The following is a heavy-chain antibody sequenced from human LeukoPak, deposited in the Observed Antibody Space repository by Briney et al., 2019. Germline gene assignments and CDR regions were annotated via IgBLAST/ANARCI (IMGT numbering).Heavy chain of an antibody. CDR1: GFTFGSYW. D-gene: IGHD4-23*01. J-gene: IGHJ4*02. CDR3: ARVAGGNSPYYFDY. Sequence: GGSLRLSCAASGFTFGSYWMHWVRQAPGKGLMWVSRIYPDGSNTTYADSVMGRSTFSRDNAKNTLYLQMNSLRAEDTAVYYCARVAGGNSPYYFDYWGQGTLVTVSS. CDR2: IYPDGSNT. V-gene: IGHV3-74*01.